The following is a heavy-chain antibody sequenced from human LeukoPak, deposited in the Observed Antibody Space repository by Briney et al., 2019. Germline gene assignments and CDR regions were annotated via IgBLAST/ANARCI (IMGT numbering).Heavy chain of an antibody. CDR1: GGTFISYA. V-gene: IGHV1-69*13. CDR2: IIPIFGTA. J-gene: IGHJ5*02. CDR3: ASSDGYSENWFDP. D-gene: IGHD5-24*01. Sequence: SVKVSCKASGGTFISYAISWVRQAPGQGLEWMGGIIPIFGTANYAQKFQGRVTITADESTSTAYMELSSLRSEDTAVCYCASSDGYSENWFDPWGQGTLVTVSS.